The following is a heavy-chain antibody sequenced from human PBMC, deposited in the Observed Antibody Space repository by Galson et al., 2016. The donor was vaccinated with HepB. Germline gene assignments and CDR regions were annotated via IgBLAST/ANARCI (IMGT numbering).Heavy chain of an antibody. CDR3: ARGGLVRGAHGGSFDS. V-gene: IGHV6-1*01. CDR1: GDSVSRPSAG. D-gene: IGHD3-10*01. J-gene: IGHJ4*01. Sequence: CAISGDSVSRPSAGWSWVRQSPSRGLEWLGMTFYRSKWYYDYAISVRSRITIHPDTSKYQFCLHLISVPPEDTAVYYCARGGLVRGAHGGSFDSWGQGTLVTVSS. CDR2: TFYRSKWYY.